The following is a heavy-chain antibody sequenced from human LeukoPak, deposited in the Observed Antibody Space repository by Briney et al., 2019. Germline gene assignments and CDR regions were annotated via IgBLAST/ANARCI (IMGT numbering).Heavy chain of an antibody. Sequence: ASVKVSCKASGYTFTGYYMHWVRQAPGQGFEWMGWINPNSGGTNYAQKFQGRVTMTRDTSISTAYMELSRLRSDDTAVYYCARGLGYCSSTSCLVWFDPWGQGTLVTVSS. CDR3: ARGLGYCSSTSCLVWFDP. D-gene: IGHD2-2*01. V-gene: IGHV1-2*02. J-gene: IGHJ5*02. CDR2: INPNSGGT. CDR1: GYTFTGYY.